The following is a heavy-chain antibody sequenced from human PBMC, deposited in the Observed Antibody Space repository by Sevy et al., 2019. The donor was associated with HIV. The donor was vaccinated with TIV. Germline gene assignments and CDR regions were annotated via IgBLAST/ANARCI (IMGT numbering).Heavy chain of an antibody. CDR2: FDPEDGET. V-gene: IGHV1-24*01. CDR3: ATYSSSWYVRFQGSRRAPPDY. Sequence: ASVKVSCKVSGYTLTELSMHWVRQAPGKGLEWMGGFDPEDGETIYAQKFQGRVTMTEDTSTDTAYMELSSLRSEDTAVYYCATYSSSWYVRFQGSRRAPPDYWGQGTLVTVSS. J-gene: IGHJ4*02. CDR1: GYTLTELS. D-gene: IGHD6-13*01.